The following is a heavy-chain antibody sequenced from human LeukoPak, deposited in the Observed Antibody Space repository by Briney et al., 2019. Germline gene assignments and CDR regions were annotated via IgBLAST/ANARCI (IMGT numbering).Heavy chain of an antibody. J-gene: IGHJ4*02. V-gene: IGHV3-21*01. CDR1: EFTFSSYN. CDR3: AREIFWSGYYSNLHFDY. D-gene: IGHD3-3*01. CDR2: ISSSGSYI. Sequence: GGSLRLSCVASEFTFSSYNMNWVRQAPGKGLEWVSSISSSGSYIYYADAVKGRFTISRDNAKNSLYLQMNSLRAEDTAVYYCAREIFWSGYYSNLHFDYWGRGTQVTVSS.